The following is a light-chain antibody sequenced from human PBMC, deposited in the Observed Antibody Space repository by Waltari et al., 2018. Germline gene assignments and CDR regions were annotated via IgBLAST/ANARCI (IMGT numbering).Light chain of an antibody. J-gene: IGLJ1*01. V-gene: IGLV2-14*01. CDR3: SSYTSIIPPFL. CDR2: DVS. CDR1: SIDVDLYSL. Sequence: QSDRTHRASSPASPPHSITISCPRSSIDVDLYSLLCWYQQHPGKAPNLMIYDVSHRPSGVSNRFSGSKSGNTASLTISGLQPEDEADYYCSSYTSIIPPFLFGTGTKVTVL.